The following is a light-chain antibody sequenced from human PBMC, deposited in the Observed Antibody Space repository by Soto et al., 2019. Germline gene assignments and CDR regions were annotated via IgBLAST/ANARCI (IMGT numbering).Light chain of an antibody. Sequence: EILLTQSPATLSLSPGQRATLSCRASQSVSSYLAWYQQKPGQAPRLLIYDASNMATGIPARFSGSWSATDFTLTISSLEPEDFAFYCRQQSSAGRTFGGGTKVEIK. V-gene: IGKV3-11*01. J-gene: IGKJ4*01. CDR3: QQSSAGRT. CDR2: DAS. CDR1: QSVSSY.